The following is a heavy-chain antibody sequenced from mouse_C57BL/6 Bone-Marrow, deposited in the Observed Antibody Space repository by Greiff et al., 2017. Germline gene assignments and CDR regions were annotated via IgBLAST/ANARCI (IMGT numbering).Heavy chain of an antibody. Sequence: VQLQQSGPGLVKPSQSLSLTCSVTGYSITSGYYWNWIRQFPGNKLEWMGYISYDGSNNYNPSLKNRISITRDTSKNQFFLKLNSVTTEDTATYYCARRHSYAMDYWGQGTSVTVSS. CDR3: ARRHSYAMDY. J-gene: IGHJ4*01. CDR1: GYSITSGYY. CDR2: ISYDGSN. D-gene: IGHD6-1*01. V-gene: IGHV3-6*01.